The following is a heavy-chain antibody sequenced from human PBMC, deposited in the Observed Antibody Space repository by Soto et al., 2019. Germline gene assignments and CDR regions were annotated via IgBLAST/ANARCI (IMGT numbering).Heavy chain of an antibody. CDR3: ARGVNYYDSSGYYYIDY. V-gene: IGHV1-69*13. CDR2: IIPIFGTA. D-gene: IGHD3-22*01. Sequence: ASVKVSCKASGGTFSSYAISWVRQAPGQGLEWMGGIIPIFGTANYAQKFQGRVTITADESTSTAYMELSSLRSEDTAVYYCARGVNYYDSSGYYYIDYWGQGTLVTVSS. CDR1: GGTFSSYA. J-gene: IGHJ4*02.